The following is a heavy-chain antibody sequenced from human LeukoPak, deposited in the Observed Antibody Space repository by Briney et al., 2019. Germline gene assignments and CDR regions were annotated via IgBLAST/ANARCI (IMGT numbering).Heavy chain of an antibody. CDR3: AREFEGQEAGAYGSGSYDVFDI. V-gene: IGHV3-74*01. J-gene: IGHJ3*02. Sequence: SGGSLRLFCAASGFTFSNYWMHWVRRGPGKGLVWVSRITSDASSTSYADSVKGRFTISRDNAKNTLYLRMNSLRAEDTAVYYCAREFEGQEAGAYGSGSYDVFDIWGQGTMVTVSS. D-gene: IGHD3-10*01. CDR2: ITSDASST. CDR1: GFTFSNYW.